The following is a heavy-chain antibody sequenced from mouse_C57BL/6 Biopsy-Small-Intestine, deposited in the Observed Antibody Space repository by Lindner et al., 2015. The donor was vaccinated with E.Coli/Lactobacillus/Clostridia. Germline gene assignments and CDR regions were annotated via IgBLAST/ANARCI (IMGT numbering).Heavy chain of an antibody. Sequence: EVQLQESGPELVKPGASVKISCKASGYSFTGYYMHWVKQSHGNILDWIGYIYPYNGVSSYNQKFKGKATLTVDKSSSTAYMELRSLTSEDSAVYYCAREGDSSGYGGYAMDYWGQGTSVTVSS. J-gene: IGHJ4*01. CDR1: GYSFTGYY. CDR3: AREGDSSGYGGYAMDY. CDR2: IYPYNGVS. V-gene: IGHV1-31*01. D-gene: IGHD3-2*02.